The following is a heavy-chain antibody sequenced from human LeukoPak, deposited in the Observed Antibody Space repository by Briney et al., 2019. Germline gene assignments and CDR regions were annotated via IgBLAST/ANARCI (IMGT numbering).Heavy chain of an antibody. CDR1: GGSISSSSYY. CDR3: ARDSHAYFDAFDI. J-gene: IGHJ3*02. V-gene: IGHV4-39*07. CDR2: IYYSGST. D-gene: IGHD2/OR15-2a*01. Sequence: PSETLSLTCTVSGGSISSSSYYWGWIRQPPGKGLEWIGSIYYSGSTYYNPSLKSRVTISVDTSKNQFSLKLSSVTAADTAVYFCARDSHAYFDAFDIRGQGTMVTVSS.